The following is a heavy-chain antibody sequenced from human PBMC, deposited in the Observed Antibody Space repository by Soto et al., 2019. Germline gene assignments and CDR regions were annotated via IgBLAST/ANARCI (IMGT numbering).Heavy chain of an antibody. CDR2: VFYSGAT. V-gene: IGHV4-59*01. CDR3: TRGLPSHFGYDS. D-gene: IGHD3-10*01. Sequence: SETLSLTCSVSGDSISSYYWTLIRQSPGKGLEWVGYVFYSGATNYNPSLKSRVTISLDASKKQVSLRLTSATAADTAVYYCTRGLPSHFGYDSWGQGTLVTVSS. J-gene: IGHJ4*02. CDR1: GDSISSYY.